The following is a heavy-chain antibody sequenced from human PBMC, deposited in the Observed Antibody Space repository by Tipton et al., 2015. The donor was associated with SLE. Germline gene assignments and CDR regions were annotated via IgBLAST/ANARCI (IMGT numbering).Heavy chain of an antibody. CDR1: GDSISSRSYY. D-gene: IGHD2-15*01. CDR2: IYYSGTA. V-gene: IGHV4-39*07. J-gene: IGHJ4*02. Sequence: TLSLTCTVSGDSISSRSYYWAWIRQPPGKDLEWIATIYYSGTAYYNPSLRSRVTISVDTTKNQFSLKMTSVTAADTAVYYCAKAHSGGAIAYWGQGTLVTVSS. CDR3: AKAHSGGAIAY.